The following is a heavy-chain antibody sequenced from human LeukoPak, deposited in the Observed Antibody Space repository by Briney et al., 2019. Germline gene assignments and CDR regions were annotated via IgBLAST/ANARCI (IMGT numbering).Heavy chain of an antibody. CDR1: GYTFTGYY. V-gene: IGHV1-2*06. CDR2: INPNRGGT. CDR3: AGDRKGMTTVTTLGY. J-gene: IGHJ4*02. Sequence: ASVKVSCKTSGYTFTGYYMHWVRQAPGQGLEWMGRINPNRGGTNYAQKFQGRVTMTRDTSISTAYMELSRLRSDDTAVYYCAGDRKGMTTVTTLGYWGQGTLVTVSS. D-gene: IGHD4-17*01.